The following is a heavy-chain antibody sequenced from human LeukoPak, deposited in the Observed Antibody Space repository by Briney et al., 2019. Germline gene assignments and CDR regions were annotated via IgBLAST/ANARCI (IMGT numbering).Heavy chain of an antibody. Sequence: PGGSLRLSCAASGFTFSSYSMNWVRQAPGKGLEWVSYISSSSSTIYYADSVKGRFTISRDNAKNSLYPQMNSLRAEDTAVYYCAREVEYYDFWSGYNRPQYYFDYWGQGTLVTVSS. D-gene: IGHD3-3*01. CDR1: GFTFSSYS. J-gene: IGHJ4*02. CDR3: AREVEYYDFWSGYNRPQYYFDY. V-gene: IGHV3-48*01. CDR2: ISSSSSTI.